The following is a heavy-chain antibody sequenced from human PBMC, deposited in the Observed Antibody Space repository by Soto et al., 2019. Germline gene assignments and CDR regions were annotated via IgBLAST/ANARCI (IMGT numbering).Heavy chain of an antibody. CDR2: ISSSGSTI. D-gene: IGHD3-3*01. V-gene: IGHV3-48*03. Sequence: GGSLRLSCAASGFTFSSYEMNWVRQAPGKGLEWVSYISSSGSTIYYADSVKGRFTISRDNAKNSLYLQMNSLRAEDTAVYYCARRGPYDFWSGNNWFDPWGQGTRVTVSS. J-gene: IGHJ5*02. CDR1: GFTFSSYE. CDR3: ARRGPYDFWSGNNWFDP.